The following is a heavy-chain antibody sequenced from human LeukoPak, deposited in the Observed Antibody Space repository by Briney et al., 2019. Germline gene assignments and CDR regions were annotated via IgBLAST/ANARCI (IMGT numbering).Heavy chain of an antibody. J-gene: IGHJ4*02. V-gene: IGHV3-30-3*01. CDR3: ARDRYSTRLYYFDY. CDR1: GFTFSSYA. Sequence: GGSLRLSCAAAGFTFSSYAMHWVRQAPGKGLEWVAVISYDGNNKFYADSVKGRFTISRDNSKNTLYLQMNSLRAEDTAVYYCARDRYSTRLYYFDYWGQGTLVTVSS. CDR2: ISYDGNNK. D-gene: IGHD6-13*01.